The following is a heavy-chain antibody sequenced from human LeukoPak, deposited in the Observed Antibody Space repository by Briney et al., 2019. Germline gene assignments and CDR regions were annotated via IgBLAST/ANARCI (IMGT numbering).Heavy chain of an antibody. Sequence: ASVKVSCKASGYTFTSYGISWVRQAPGQGLEWMGWINPNSGGTNYAQKFQGRVTMTRDMSTSTVYMELSSLRSEDTAVYYCARGDYYGSGSYKHWGQGTLVTVSS. CDR3: ARGDYYGSGSYKH. D-gene: IGHD3-10*01. V-gene: IGHV1-18*01. J-gene: IGHJ1*01. CDR1: GYTFTSYG. CDR2: INPNSGGT.